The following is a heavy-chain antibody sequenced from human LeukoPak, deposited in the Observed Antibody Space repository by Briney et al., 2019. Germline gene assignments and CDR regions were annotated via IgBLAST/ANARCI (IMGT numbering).Heavy chain of an antibody. CDR2: ISYDGSKK. Sequence: PGRSLRLSCAASGFTFSSYGMHWVRQAPGKGLEWVAVISYDGSKKYYADSVKGRFTISRDNSKNTLYLQMISLRAEDTAVYSCAKDHQQETYFFDYWGQGTLVTVSS. D-gene: IGHD1/OR15-1a*01. J-gene: IGHJ4*02. V-gene: IGHV3-30*18. CDR1: GFTFSSYG. CDR3: AKDHQQETYFFDY.